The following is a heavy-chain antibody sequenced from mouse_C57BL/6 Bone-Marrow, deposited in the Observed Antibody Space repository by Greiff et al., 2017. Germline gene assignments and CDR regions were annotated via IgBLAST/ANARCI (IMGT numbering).Heavy chain of an antibody. V-gene: IGHV5-15*01. CDR2: ISNLAYSI. CDR1: GFTFSDYG. CDR3: ARKPPYYFFMDY. Sequence: EVHLVESGGGLVQPGGSLKLSCAASGFTFSDYGLAWVRPAPRKGPEWVAFISNLAYSIYYADTVTGRFTISRANAKNTLYLEMSSLRSEDTAMYYCARKPPYYFFMDYWGQGTSVTVSS. J-gene: IGHJ4*01. D-gene: IGHD2-10*01.